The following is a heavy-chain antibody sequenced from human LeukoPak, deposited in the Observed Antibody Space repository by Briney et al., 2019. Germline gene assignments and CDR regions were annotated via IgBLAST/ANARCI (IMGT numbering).Heavy chain of an antibody. Sequence: SETLSLTCTVSGGSISTSSYYWGWVRQPPGKGLEWIGNIFYSGSTYYSPSLKSRVTISLDTSRNQFSLKLNSVTAADTAVYYCARGGGGFGSIEDRIVVFWGQGTLVTVSS. J-gene: IGHJ4*02. CDR3: ARGGGGFGSIEDRIVVF. V-gene: IGHV4-39*07. D-gene: IGHD3-22*01. CDR2: IFYSGST. CDR1: GGSISTSSYY.